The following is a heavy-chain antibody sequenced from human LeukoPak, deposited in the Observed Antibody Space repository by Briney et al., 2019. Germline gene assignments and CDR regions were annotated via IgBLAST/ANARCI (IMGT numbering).Heavy chain of an antibody. J-gene: IGHJ4*02. D-gene: IGHD3-22*01. V-gene: IGHV1-24*01. Sequence: ASVKVSCKVSGYTLTELSMHWVQQAPGKGLEWMGGFDPEDGETIYAQKFQGRVTMTEDTSTDTAYMELSSLRSEDTAVYYCATLTPRSYYYDSRIDYWGQGTLVTVSS. CDR1: GYTLTELS. CDR2: FDPEDGET. CDR3: ATLTPRSYYYDSRIDY.